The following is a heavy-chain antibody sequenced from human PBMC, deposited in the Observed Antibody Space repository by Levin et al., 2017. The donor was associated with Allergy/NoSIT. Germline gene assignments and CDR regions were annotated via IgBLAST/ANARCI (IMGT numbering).Heavy chain of an antibody. CDR1: GFAFSSYW. CDR3: VRGYVDSSTYTSRY. CDR2: INSDGSST. J-gene: IGHJ4*02. D-gene: IGHD3-16*01. Sequence: GGSLRLSCAASGFAFSSYWMYWVRQAPGKGLVWVSRINSDGSSTSYADSVKGRFTISRDNAKNTLSLQINSLPAEDTAVYYCVRGYVDSSTYTSRYWCQGTLVSVSS. V-gene: IGHV3-74*01.